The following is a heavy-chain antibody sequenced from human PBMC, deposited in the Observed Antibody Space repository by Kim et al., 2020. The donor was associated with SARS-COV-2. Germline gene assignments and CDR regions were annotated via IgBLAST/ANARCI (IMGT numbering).Heavy chain of an antibody. V-gene: IGHV5-51*01. CDR1: GYSFTSYW. J-gene: IGHJ6*02. D-gene: IGHD6-6*01. Sequence: GESLKISCKGSGYSFTSYWIGWVRQMPGKGLEWMGIIYPGDSDTRYSPSFQGQVTISADKSISTAYLQWSSLKASDTAMYYCARDLYSSSVGYYYGMDVWGQGTTVTVSS. CDR3: ARDLYSSSVGYYYGMDV. CDR2: IYPGDSDT.